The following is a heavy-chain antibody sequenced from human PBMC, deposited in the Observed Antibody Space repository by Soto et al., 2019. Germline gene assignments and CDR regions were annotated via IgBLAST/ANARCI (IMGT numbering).Heavy chain of an antibody. D-gene: IGHD4-17*01. Sequence: QVQLQESGPGLVKPSETLSLTCSVSGGSISKFYWSLIRKTGGKGLEWLWRVYATGTTDYNPSLRSRIAMSVDIAKKTFSLRLASVTAADTGVYYCVRGGSKTLRDWFDPWGQGILVTVSS. CDR1: GGSISKFY. CDR3: VRGGSKTLRDWFDP. J-gene: IGHJ5*02. CDR2: VYATGTT. V-gene: IGHV4-4*07.